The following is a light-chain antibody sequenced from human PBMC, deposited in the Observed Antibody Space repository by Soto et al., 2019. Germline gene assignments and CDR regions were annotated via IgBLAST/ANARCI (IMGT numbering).Light chain of an antibody. CDR3: CSYTSSSSLV. CDR2: DVS. Sequence: QSVLTQPASVAGSPGQSITISCTGTSSDVGGYNYVSWYQHHPGKAPKLMIYDVSNRPSGVSNRFSGSKSGNAASLTISGLQAEDEADYYCCSYTSSSSLVFGTGTKVTVL. V-gene: IGLV2-14*03. CDR1: SSDVGGYNY. J-gene: IGLJ1*01.